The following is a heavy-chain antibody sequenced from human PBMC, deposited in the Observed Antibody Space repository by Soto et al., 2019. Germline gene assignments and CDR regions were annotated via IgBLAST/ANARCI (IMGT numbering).Heavy chain of an antibody. V-gene: IGHV4-34*01. CDR3: ARGSVDTVDSSGFYEY. D-gene: IGHD3-22*01. Sequence: PXETLSPTFPVDGASFSAYYWSWIRQPPGKGLEWIGEINHSGGTSYNPSLKSRVTISVDTSKSQFSLKLTSVTAADRAVYYCARGSVDTVDSSGFYEYWGHGTPVTVSS. J-gene: IGHJ4*01. CDR2: INHSGGT. CDR1: GASFSAYY.